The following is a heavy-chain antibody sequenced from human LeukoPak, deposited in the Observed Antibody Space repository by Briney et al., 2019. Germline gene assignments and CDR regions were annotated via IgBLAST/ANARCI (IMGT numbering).Heavy chain of an antibody. Sequence: PGGSLRLSCEASGFNLSTYWMHWVRQVPGKGLVWVSRINSDGSRTSYADSVKGRFTISRDNAKNTLYLQMNSLRAEDTAVYYCAREGIYVAFDIWGQGTTVTVSS. D-gene: IGHD5/OR15-5a*01. V-gene: IGHV3-74*01. J-gene: IGHJ3*02. CDR2: INSDGSRT. CDR3: AREGIYVAFDI. CDR1: GFNLSTYW.